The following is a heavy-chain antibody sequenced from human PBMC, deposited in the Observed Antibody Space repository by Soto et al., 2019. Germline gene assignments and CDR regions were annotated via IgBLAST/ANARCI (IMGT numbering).Heavy chain of an antibody. J-gene: IGHJ4*02. CDR2: GSYSGTT. Sequence: TLSLPCPVSGVSVSSGSFYWAWIRQPPGRGLEWIGFGSYSGTTNYKPSLKSRVTISVDTSRSQISLKVSSLTAADTAVYYCARGATVTQFDYWGRGTLVTVSS. D-gene: IGHD4-17*01. V-gene: IGHV4-61*01. CDR1: GVSVSSGSFY. CDR3: ARGATVTQFDY.